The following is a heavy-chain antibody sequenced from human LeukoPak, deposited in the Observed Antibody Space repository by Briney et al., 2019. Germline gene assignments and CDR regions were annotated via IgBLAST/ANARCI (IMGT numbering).Heavy chain of an antibody. CDR3: AKDSGFGLNWFDP. J-gene: IGHJ5*02. CDR2: TYYRAKWYD. CDR1: GDTVSSNSAA. D-gene: IGHD3-16*01. V-gene: IGHV6-1*01. Sequence: SQTLSLTCAISGDTVSSNSAAWNWIRQSPSRGLEWLGRTYYRAKWYDDNAVSVESRITINPDTSKNQFSLQLNSVTPDETAVYYCAKDSGFGLNWFDPWGQGTLVTVSS.